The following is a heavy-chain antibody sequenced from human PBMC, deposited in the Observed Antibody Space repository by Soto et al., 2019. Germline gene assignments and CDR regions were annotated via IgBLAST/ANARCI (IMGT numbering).Heavy chain of an antibody. V-gene: IGHV4-59*01. Sequence: QVQLQESGPGLVKPSETLSLTCTVSGGSISSYYWSWIRQPPGKGLEWIGYIYYSGSTNYNPSLKSRVTESVDTSKNQFSLKLSSVTAADTAMYYCARDQKNYYDSSGYFHAFDMWGQGTMVTVSS. CDR1: GGSISSYY. CDR2: IYYSGST. CDR3: ARDQKNYYDSSGYFHAFDM. D-gene: IGHD3-22*01. J-gene: IGHJ3*02.